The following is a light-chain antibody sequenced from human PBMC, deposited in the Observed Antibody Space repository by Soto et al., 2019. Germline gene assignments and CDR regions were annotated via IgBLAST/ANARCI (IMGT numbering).Light chain of an antibody. J-gene: IGKJ4*01. CDR1: QSISSY. Sequence: DIQMTQSPSSLSASVGDRVTITCRASQSISSYLNWYQQKPGKAPKLLIYKASTLKSGVPTRFSGSGSGTEFTLTISSLQPDDSATYYCQQYDSYSTFGGGTKVDIK. CDR2: KAS. V-gene: IGKV1-5*03. CDR3: QQYDSYST.